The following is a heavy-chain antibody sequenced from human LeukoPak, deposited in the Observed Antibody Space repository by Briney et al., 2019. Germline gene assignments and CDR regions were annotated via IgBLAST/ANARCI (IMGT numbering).Heavy chain of an antibody. J-gene: IGHJ4*02. CDR2: INPNSGGT. CDR3: AKSQYSFGSGSTRPLFDH. CDR1: GYIFTDYY. Sequence: ASVKVSCKASGYIFTDYYIHWVRQARGQGLEWMGWINPNSGGTYFAQSFEARVTLSRDTSINTAYMEMRGLTSDDTAIYYCAKSQYSFGSGSTRPLFDHWGQGILVPVSS. V-gene: IGHV1-2*02. D-gene: IGHD3-10*01.